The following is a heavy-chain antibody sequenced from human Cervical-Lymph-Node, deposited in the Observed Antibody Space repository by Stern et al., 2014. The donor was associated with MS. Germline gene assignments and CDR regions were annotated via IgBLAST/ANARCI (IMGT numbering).Heavy chain of an antibody. CDR3: GRPGSGWTTIDY. V-gene: IGHV5-51*01. CDR1: GYSFTNNW. Sequence: EVHLVESGAEVKKPGESLEISCKGSGYSFTNNWIGWVRQMPGKGLEWMGIIYPADSDTRYSPSFQGQVTISADKSISTAFLHWSSLKASDTAIYYCGRPGSGWTTIDYWGQGTLVTVSS. D-gene: IGHD6-19*01. J-gene: IGHJ4*02. CDR2: IYPADSDT.